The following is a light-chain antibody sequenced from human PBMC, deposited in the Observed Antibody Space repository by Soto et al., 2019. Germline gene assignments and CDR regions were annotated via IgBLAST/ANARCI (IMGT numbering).Light chain of an antibody. CDR1: SSDVGGNKY. CDR2: DVS. CDR3: SAFTGTTYV. V-gene: IGLV2-14*03. Sequence: QSVLTQPASVSGSPGQSITISCTGTSSDVGGNKYVSWYQHYPGKAPKLMICDVSNRPSGVSNRFSGSKSGNTASLTISGLQAEDGADYYCSAFTGTTYVFGPGTKVTVL. J-gene: IGLJ1*01.